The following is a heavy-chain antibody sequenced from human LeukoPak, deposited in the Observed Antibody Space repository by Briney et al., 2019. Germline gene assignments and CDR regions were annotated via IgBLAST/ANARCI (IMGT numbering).Heavy chain of an antibody. CDR1: GFTFSSYA. V-gene: IGHV3-23*01. D-gene: IGHD3-3*01. CDR3: AKDPPKGIFGVVIPIDAFDI. J-gene: IGHJ3*02. CDR2: ISGSGGST. Sequence: GGSLRLSCAASGFTFSSYAMSWVRQAPGKGLEWVSAISGSGGSTYYADSVKGRFTISRDNSKNTLYLQMNSLRAEDTAVYYCAKDPPKGIFGVVIPIDAFDIWGQGTMVTVSS.